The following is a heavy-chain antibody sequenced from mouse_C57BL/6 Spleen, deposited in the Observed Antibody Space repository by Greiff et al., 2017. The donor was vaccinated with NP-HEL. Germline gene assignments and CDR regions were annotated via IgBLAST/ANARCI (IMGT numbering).Heavy chain of an antibody. D-gene: IGHD1-1*01. CDR2: INPNNGGT. CDR1: GYTFTDYY. V-gene: IGHV1-26*01. J-gene: IGHJ4*01. CDR3: ARRLGYYCSHYYAMDY. Sequence: VQLQQSGPELVKPGASVKLSCKASGYTFTDYYMNWVKPSHGKSLEWIGDINPNNGGTSYNQKFKGKATLTVDKSSSTAYMELRSLTTEDSAVYYCARRLGYYCSHYYAMDYWGQGTSVTVSS.